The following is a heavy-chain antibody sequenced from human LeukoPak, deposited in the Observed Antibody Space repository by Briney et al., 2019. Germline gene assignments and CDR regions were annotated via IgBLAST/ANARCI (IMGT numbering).Heavy chain of an antibody. V-gene: IGHV3-11*01. CDR1: GFTFSDYY. D-gene: IGHD6-19*01. J-gene: IGHJ6*02. Sequence: PGGSLRLSCAASGFTFSDYYMSWIRQAPGKGLEWVSYISSSGSTIYYADSVKGRFTISRDNAKNSLYLQMNSLRAEDTAVYYCASGIAVAAPYGMDVWGQGTTVTVSS. CDR3: ASGIAVAAPYGMDV. CDR2: ISSSGSTI.